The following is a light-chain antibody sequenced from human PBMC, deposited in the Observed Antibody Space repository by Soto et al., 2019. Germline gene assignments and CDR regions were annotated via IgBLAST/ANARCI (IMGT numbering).Light chain of an antibody. CDR3: QQYYSYPRT. V-gene: IGKV1-8*01. Sequence: IQMTQSPSSLSASVGDRVTITCRASQGISSYLAWYQQKPGKAPKLLIYAASTLQSGVPSRFSGSGSGTDFTLTISCLQSEDFATYYCQQYYSYPRTFGGGTKVDIK. CDR1: QGISSY. J-gene: IGKJ4*01. CDR2: AAS.